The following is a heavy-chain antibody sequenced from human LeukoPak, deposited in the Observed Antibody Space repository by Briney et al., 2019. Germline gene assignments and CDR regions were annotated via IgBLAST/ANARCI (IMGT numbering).Heavy chain of an antibody. CDR1: GFTFSSYG. CDR2: IRYDGSNK. D-gene: IGHD6-13*01. CDR3: AIGGRYSSSWFDY. Sequence: GGSLRLSCAASGFTFSSYGMHWVRQAPGKGLEWVAFIRYDGSNKYYADSVKGRFTISRDSSKNTLYLQMNSLRAEDTAVYYCAIGGRYSSSWFDYWGQGTLVTVSS. V-gene: IGHV3-30*02. J-gene: IGHJ4*02.